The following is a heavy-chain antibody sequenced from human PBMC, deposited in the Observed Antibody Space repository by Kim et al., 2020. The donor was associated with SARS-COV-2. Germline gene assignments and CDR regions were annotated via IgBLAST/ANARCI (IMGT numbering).Heavy chain of an antibody. CDR2: ST. CDR3: ARVDTAMAPDY. D-gene: IGHD5-18*01. V-gene: IGHV1-46*01. Sequence: STTYAQKSQGRVTVTRDTSTSTVYMELSSLRPEDTAVYYCARVDTAMAPDYWGQGTLVTVSS. J-gene: IGHJ4*02.